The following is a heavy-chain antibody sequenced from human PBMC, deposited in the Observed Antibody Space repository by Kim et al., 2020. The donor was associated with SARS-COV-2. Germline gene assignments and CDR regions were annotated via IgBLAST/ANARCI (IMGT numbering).Heavy chain of an antibody. D-gene: IGHD4-17*01. CDR3: ALTTVTTRGYFDY. J-gene: IGHJ4*02. CDR1: GFTFSSYA. CDR2: ISGSGGST. V-gene: IGHV3-23*01. Sequence: GGSLRLSCAASGFTFSSYAMSWVRQAPGKRLEWVSAISGSGGSTYYADSVKGRFTISRDNSKNTLYLQMNSLRAEDTAVYYCALTTVTTRGYFDYWGQGTLVTVSS.